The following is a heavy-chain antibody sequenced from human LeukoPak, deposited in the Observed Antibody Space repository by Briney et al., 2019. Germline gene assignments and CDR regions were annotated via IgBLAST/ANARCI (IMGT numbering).Heavy chain of an antibody. V-gene: IGHV3-30*18. CDR1: GFTFSSYG. J-gene: IGHJ5*02. D-gene: IGHD1-26*01. Sequence: GGSLRLSCAASGFTFSSYGMHWVHQAAGKRLEWVAAVSYDGSSEYYADSVKGRFTISRDNSKNTLYVQMNSLRAEDTAAYYCAKDRGWEATTAWFDPWGQGTLVTVSS. CDR3: AKDRGWEATTAWFDP. CDR2: VSYDGSSE.